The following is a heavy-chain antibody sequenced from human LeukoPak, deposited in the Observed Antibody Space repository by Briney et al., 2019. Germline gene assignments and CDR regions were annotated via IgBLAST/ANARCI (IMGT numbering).Heavy chain of an antibody. Sequence: PSETLSLTCTDSGGSISSYYWSWIRQPPGKGLEWIGEINHSGSTNYNPSLKSRVTISVDTSKNQFSLKLSSVTATDTAVYYCSRPSRSGSYLSYFDYWGQGTLVTVSS. J-gene: IGHJ4*02. CDR1: GGSISSYY. CDR3: SRPSRSGSYLSYFDY. CDR2: INHSGST. V-gene: IGHV4-34*01. D-gene: IGHD1-26*01.